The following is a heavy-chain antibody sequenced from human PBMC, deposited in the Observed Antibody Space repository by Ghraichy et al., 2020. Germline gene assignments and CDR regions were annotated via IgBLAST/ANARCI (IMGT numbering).Heavy chain of an antibody. V-gene: IGHV1-69*13. Sequence: SVKVSCKASGGTFSSYAISWVRQAPGQGLEWMGGIIPIFGTANYAQKFQGRVTITADESTSTAYMELSSLRSEDTAVYYCASPELGYCSSTSCQPRYYYYGMDVWGQGTTVTVSS. J-gene: IGHJ6*02. CDR2: IIPIFGTA. D-gene: IGHD2-2*01. CDR3: ASPELGYCSSTSCQPRYYYYGMDV. CDR1: GGTFSSYA.